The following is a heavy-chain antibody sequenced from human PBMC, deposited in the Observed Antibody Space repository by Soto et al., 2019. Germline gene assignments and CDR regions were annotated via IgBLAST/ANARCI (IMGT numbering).Heavy chain of an antibody. CDR1: GYTFTSYG. J-gene: IGHJ4*02. V-gene: IGHV1-18*01. D-gene: IGHD1-1*01. CDR3: ARETVTTDFDY. Sequence: QVQLVQSGAEVKKPGASVKVSCKASGYTFTSYGISWVRQAPGQGLEWMGWISAYNGNTNYAQKLQGRVTMTTDTATSTAYRELRSLRSDDTAGYDGARETVTTDFDYWGQGTLVTVSS. CDR2: ISAYNGNT.